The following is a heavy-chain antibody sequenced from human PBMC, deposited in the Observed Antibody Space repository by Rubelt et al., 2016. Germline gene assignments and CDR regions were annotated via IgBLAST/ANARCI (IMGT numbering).Heavy chain of an antibody. J-gene: IGHJ4*02. V-gene: IGHV4-61*05. CDR1: GASISSSTYY. Sequence: QLQLQESGPRLVKPSETLSLTCTVSGASISSSTYYWGWIRQPPGKGLEWIGYIYYSGITNSNPSLKSRVTLSVDTSKSQFSLSLSSVAAAETAIYYCAGHKPLSPGISLDSWGQGTQV. D-gene: IGHD6-13*01. CDR2: IYYSGIT. CDR3: AGHKPLSPGISLDS.